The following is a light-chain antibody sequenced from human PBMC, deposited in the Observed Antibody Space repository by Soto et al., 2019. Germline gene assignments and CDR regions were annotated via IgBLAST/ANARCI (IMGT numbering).Light chain of an antibody. CDR1: SSDVGTYNY. Sequence: QSALTQPASVSGSPGQSITISCTGTSSDVGTYNYISWYQQHPGKAPKLMIYEVSHRPSGISHRFSGSKSGNTASLTISGLQAEDEADYYCNSFTSSSTLMFGGGTKLTVL. V-gene: IGLV2-14*01. CDR2: EVS. J-gene: IGLJ3*02. CDR3: NSFTSSSTLM.